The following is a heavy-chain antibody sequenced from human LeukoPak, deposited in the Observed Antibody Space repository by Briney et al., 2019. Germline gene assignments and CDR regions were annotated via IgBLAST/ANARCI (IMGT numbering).Heavy chain of an antibody. Sequence: PGGSLRLSCAASGFTFSSYSMNWVRQAPGKGLEWVSSISSSSSYIYYADSEKGRFTISRDNAKNSLYLQMNSLRAEDTAVYYCARISLAFDYGMDVWGQGTTVTVSS. CDR2: ISSSSSYI. D-gene: IGHD2/OR15-2a*01. J-gene: IGHJ6*02. CDR3: ARISLAFDYGMDV. V-gene: IGHV3-21*01. CDR1: GFTFSSYS.